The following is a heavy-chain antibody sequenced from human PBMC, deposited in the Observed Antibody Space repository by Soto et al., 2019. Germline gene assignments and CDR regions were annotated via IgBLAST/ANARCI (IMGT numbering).Heavy chain of an antibody. CDR1: GFTFSSYG. J-gene: IGHJ3*02. V-gene: IGHV3-30*18. CDR2: ISYDGSNK. D-gene: IGHD3-3*01. Sequence: PGGSLRLSCAASGFTFSSYGMHWVRQAPGKGLEWVAVISYDGSNKYYADSVKGRFTISRDNSKNTLYLQMNSLRAEDTAVYYCAKGFAQNDAFDIWGQGTMVTVSS. CDR3: AKGFAQNDAFDI.